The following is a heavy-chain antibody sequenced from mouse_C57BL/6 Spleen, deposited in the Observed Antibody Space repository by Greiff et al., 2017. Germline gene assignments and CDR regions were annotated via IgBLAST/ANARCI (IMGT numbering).Heavy chain of an antibody. J-gene: IGHJ2*01. CDR3: ASYIVVSEFDY. Sequence: EVKLMESGGGLVQPGGSLSLSCAASGFTFTDYYMSWVRQPPGKALEWLGFIRNKANGYTTEYSASVQGRFTISRDNSQGILYLQMNALRAAASAAYYCASYIVVSEFDYWGQGTTLTVSS. CDR2: IRNKANGYTT. D-gene: IGHD1-1*01. V-gene: IGHV7-3*01. CDR1: GFTFTDYY.